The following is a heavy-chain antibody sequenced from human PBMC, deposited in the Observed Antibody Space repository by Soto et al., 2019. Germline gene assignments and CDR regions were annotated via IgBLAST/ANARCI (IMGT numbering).Heavy chain of an antibody. CDR1: GFTFSSYA. D-gene: IGHD6-13*01. CDR3: ANEGRQQLRYFDY. CDR2: ISGSGGST. J-gene: IGHJ4*02. V-gene: IGHV3-23*01. Sequence: EVQLLESGGGLVQPGGSLRLSCAASGFTFSSYAMSWVRQAPGKGLEWVSAISGSGGSTYYADSVKGRFTISRDNSKNKLYLQMNSLRAEDTAVYYCANEGRQQLRYFDYWGQGTLVTVSS.